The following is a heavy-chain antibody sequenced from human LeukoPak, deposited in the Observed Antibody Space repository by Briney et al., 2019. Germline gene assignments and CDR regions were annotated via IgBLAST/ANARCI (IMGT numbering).Heavy chain of an antibody. Sequence: PGGSLRLSCAASGFTFTNAWMSWVRQAPGKGLEWVSYIGSGSSPIYYADSVKGRFTMSRDNAKNSLYLQMNSLRDEDAAVYYCARASRSGYDSWGQGTLVTVSS. CDR3: ARASRSGYDS. J-gene: IGHJ4*02. CDR1: GFTFTNAW. D-gene: IGHD3-22*01. CDR2: IGSGSSPI. V-gene: IGHV3-48*02.